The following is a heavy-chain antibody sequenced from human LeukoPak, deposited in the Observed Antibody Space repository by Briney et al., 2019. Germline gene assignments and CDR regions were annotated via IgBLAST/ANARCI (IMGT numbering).Heavy chain of an antibody. CDR3: AKGGSGWWFDY. D-gene: IGHD6-19*01. Sequence: PGGSLRLSCVASGFTFDDQTMHWARQTPGKGLQWVSLISWNGGSTFYADSVEGRFTISRDNSKNSLYLQMNSLRIEDTALYYCAKGGSGWWFDYWGQGTLVTVSS. CDR2: ISWNGGST. V-gene: IGHV3-43*01. J-gene: IGHJ4*02. CDR1: GFTFDDQT.